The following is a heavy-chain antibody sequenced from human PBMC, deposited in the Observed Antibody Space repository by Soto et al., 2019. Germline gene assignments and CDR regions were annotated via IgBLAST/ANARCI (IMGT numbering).Heavy chain of an antibody. D-gene: IGHD3-3*01. CDR3: TRGGYDFWSGYYNY. J-gene: IGHJ4*02. Sequence: GGSLRLSCAASGFTFSDHYMDWVRQAPGKGLEWVGRARNKANSYIAEYAASVKGRFIISRDDSKNSLFLQMNSLKTEDTAVYYCTRGGYDFWSGYYNYWGQGTLVTVSS. CDR2: ARNKANSYIA. CDR1: GFTFSDHY. V-gene: IGHV3-72*01.